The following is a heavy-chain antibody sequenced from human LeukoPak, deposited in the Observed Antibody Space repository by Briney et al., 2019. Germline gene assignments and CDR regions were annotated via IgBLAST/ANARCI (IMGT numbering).Heavy chain of an antibody. J-gene: IGHJ3*02. V-gene: IGHV4-4*07. D-gene: IGHD6-25*01. CDR1: GGSISSSY. CDR2: IYTRGSS. Sequence: PSETLSLTCTVSGGSISSSYWNWLRQPAGKGLEWIGRIYTRGSSDYNPSLKSRVTMPVDTSKNQFSLKLTSVTAADTAVYYCARIKSGNDAFHIWGQGTMVTVSS. CDR3: ARIKSGNDAFHI.